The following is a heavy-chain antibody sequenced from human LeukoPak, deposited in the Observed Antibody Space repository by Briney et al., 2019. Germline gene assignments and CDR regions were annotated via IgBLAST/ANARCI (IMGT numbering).Heavy chain of an antibody. D-gene: IGHD2-15*01. CDR1: GGSISSYY. CDR3: ARGHCSGGSCPLGH. CDR2: IYTSGST. V-gene: IGHV4-4*07. J-gene: IGHJ4*02. Sequence: SETLSLTCTVSGGSISSYYWSWLRQPAGKGLEWIGRIYTSGSTNYNPSLKSRVTMSVDTSKNQFSLKLSSVTAADTAVYYCARGHCSGGSCPLGHWGQGTLVTVSS.